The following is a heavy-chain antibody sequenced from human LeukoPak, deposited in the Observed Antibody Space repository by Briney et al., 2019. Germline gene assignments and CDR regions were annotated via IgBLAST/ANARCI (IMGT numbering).Heavy chain of an antibody. D-gene: IGHD3-10*01. Sequence: PGGSLRLSCAASGFTFSSYWMHWVRQAPGKGLVWVSRINTDGSSTSYADSVKGRFTISRDNAKNTLYLQMNSLRAEDTAVYYCAKDVIRGDITYFESWGQGTLVAVSS. CDR3: AKDVIRGDITYFES. V-gene: IGHV3-74*01. CDR1: GFTFSSYW. J-gene: IGHJ5*01. CDR2: INTDGSST.